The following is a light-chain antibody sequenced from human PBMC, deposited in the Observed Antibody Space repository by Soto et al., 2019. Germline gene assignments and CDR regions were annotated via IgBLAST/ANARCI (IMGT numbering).Light chain of an antibody. CDR3: QQYGSSMYT. J-gene: IGKJ2*01. Sequence: EIVLTQSPGTLSLSPGERATLSCRASQSVSSSYLAWYQQKPGQAPRFLIYGASSRATGIPDRFSGSGSGTDFTLTISRLEPEEFAVYYCQQYGSSMYTFGQGTKLEIK. CDR2: GAS. CDR1: QSVSSSY. V-gene: IGKV3-20*01.